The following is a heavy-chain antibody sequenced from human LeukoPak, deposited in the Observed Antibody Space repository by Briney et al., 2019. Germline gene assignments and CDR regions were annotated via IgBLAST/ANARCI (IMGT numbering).Heavy chain of an antibody. CDR2: MSYSGST. J-gene: IGHJ4*02. D-gene: IGHD5-24*01. CDR1: GGSITSSSYS. V-gene: IGHV4-39*07. Sequence: SETLSLTCPVSGGSITSSSYSWGWIRQPPGKGLEWIASMSYSGSTYYNPSLKSRVTISVDTSRNQFSLKLSSVTAADTAVYYCARVRWLQLGHFDYWGQGSLVTVSS. CDR3: ARVRWLQLGHFDY.